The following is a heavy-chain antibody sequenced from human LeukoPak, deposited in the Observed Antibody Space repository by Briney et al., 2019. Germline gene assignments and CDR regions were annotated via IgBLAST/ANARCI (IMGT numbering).Heavy chain of an antibody. CDR2: IYPADSDT. CDR1: GYSFTSYW. V-gene: IGHV5-51*01. Sequence: GESLKISCKGSGYSFTSYWIGWVRQMPGKGLEWMGIIYPADSDTRYSPSFQGQVTISADKSISTAYLQWSSLKASDTAMYYCARHTTYGSGSYYLYYYYGMDVWGQGTTVTVSS. CDR3: ARHTTYGSGSYYLYYYYGMDV. D-gene: IGHD3-10*01. J-gene: IGHJ6*02.